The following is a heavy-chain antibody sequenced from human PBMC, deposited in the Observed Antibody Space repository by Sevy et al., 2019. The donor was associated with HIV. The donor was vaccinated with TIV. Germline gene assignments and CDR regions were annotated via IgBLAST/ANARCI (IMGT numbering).Heavy chain of an antibody. CDR3: AREAGYYCDS. CDR1: GFTFSDYH. Sequence: GGSLRLSCEASGFTFSDYHMTWIRQAPGKGLEWVAYISSRGSAEHYADSVKGRFTISRDNVKNSLYLQMDSLRGEDTAVYYCAREAGYYCDSWGQGSLVTVSS. CDR2: ISSRGSAE. D-gene: IGHD6-19*01. V-gene: IGHV3-11*01. J-gene: IGHJ4*02.